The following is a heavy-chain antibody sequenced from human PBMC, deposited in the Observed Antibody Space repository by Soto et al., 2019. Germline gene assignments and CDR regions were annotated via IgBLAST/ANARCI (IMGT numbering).Heavy chain of an antibody. CDR1: GYSFTSYW. D-gene: IGHD1-26*01. J-gene: IGHJ4*02. CDR2: IYPGDSDT. Sequence: PGESLKISCKGSGYSFTSYWIGWVRQMPGKGLEWMGIIYPGDSDTRYSPSFQGQVTISADKSISTAYLQWSSLKASDTAMYYCSRARIVGATKKPGSVDYWGQGTLVTVSS. CDR3: SRARIVGATKKPGSVDY. V-gene: IGHV5-51*01.